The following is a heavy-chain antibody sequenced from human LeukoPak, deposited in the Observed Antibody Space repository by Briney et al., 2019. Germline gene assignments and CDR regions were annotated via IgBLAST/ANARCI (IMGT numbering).Heavy chain of an antibody. V-gene: IGHV3-23*01. CDR2: ISGSGGST. D-gene: IGHD3-22*01. CDR1: GFTFSSYA. CDR3: AKAPYDSSGVDY. Sequence: GGSLRLSCAASGFTFSSYAMSWVRQAPGKGLEWVSAISGSGGSTYYADSVKGRFTISRDNAKNSLYLQMNSLRAEDTALYYCAKAPYDSSGVDYWGQGTLVTVSS. J-gene: IGHJ4*02.